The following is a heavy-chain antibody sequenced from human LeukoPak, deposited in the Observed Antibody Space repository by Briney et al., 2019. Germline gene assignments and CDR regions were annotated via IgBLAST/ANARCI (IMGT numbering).Heavy chain of an antibody. CDR3: ARLGARQILEY. J-gene: IGHJ4*02. V-gene: IGHV1-46*01. CDR1: GYTFTSYY. D-gene: IGHD4-17*01. CDR2: INPSGGST. Sequence: ASVKVSCKASGYTFTSYYMHWVRQAPGQGLEWMGIINPSGGSTSYAQKFQGRVTMTRDTSTSTVYMELSSLRAEDTAVYYCARLGARQILEYWGQGTLVTVSS.